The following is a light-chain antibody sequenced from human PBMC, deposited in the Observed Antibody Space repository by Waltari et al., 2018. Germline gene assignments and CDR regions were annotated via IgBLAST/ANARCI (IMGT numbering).Light chain of an antibody. Sequence: VGLTQSPLSLPVTPGQSASISCRSSQSLIYTDGISYLNWFYQRPGQAPRRLIYKVSNRDSGVPDRFSGSGSGTDFTLMISSVEADDVGVYFCMQATHWPVTFGQGTRLEIK. J-gene: IGKJ5*01. CDR2: KVS. CDR1: QSLIYTDGISY. V-gene: IGKV2-30*01. CDR3: MQATHWPVT.